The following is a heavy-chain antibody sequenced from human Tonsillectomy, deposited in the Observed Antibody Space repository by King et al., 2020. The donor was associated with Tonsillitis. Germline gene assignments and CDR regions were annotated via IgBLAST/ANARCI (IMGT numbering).Heavy chain of an antibody. Sequence: VQLVESGGGLVQPGGSLRLSCAASGFTFSSYWMSWVRQAPGKGLEWVANIKQDGSEKYYVDSVKGRFTISRDNAKNSLYLQMNSLRAEDTAVYYCARDYRAFYYGDYKSLRRLDYWGQGTLVTVSS. CDR2: IKQDGSEK. CDR1: GFTFSSYW. CDR3: ARDYRAFYYGDYKSLRRLDY. V-gene: IGHV3-7*01. J-gene: IGHJ4*02. D-gene: IGHD4-17*01.